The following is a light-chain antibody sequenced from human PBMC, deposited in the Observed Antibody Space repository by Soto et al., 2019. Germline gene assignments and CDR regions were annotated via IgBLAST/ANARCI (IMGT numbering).Light chain of an antibody. CDR2: LNSDGSH. CDR3: QTWGTGTRGV. Sequence: QTVVTQSPSASASLGASVKLTCTLSSGLSSYAIAWHQQQPEKGPRYLMKLNSDGSHSKGDGIPDRFSGSSSGAERYLTISSLQSEDEADYYCQTWGTGTRGVFGGGTKLTVL. V-gene: IGLV4-69*01. J-gene: IGLJ3*02. CDR1: SGLSSYA.